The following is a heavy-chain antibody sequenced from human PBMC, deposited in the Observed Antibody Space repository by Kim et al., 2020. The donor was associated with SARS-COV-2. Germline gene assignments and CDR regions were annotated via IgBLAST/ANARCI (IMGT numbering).Heavy chain of an antibody. Sequence: GRSLRLSCAASGFTFSSYGMHWVRQAPGKGLEWVAVISYDGSNKYYADSVKGRFTISRDNSKNTLYLQMNSLRAEDTAVYYCAKDYYDSSGYYRRDIDYWGQGTLVTVSS. CDR2: ISYDGSNK. J-gene: IGHJ4*02. V-gene: IGHV3-30*18. D-gene: IGHD3-22*01. CDR1: GFTFSSYG. CDR3: AKDYYDSSGYYRRDIDY.